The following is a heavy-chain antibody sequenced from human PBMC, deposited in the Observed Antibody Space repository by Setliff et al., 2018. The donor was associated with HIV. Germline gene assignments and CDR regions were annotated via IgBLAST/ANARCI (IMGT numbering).Heavy chain of an antibody. CDR1: GDSISSGTYY. Sequence: SETLSLTCSVSGDSISSGTYYWGWIRQPPGKGLEWIGSIYHSGSTYYNPSLKSRVTISVDTSKNQFSLKLTSVTAADTALYYCARSEGIAVAHDPKNYYYYGLDVWGQGTTVTVSS. D-gene: IGHD6-19*01. CDR3: ARSEGIAVAHDPKNYYYYGLDV. J-gene: IGHJ6*02. V-gene: IGHV4-39*07. CDR2: IYHSGST.